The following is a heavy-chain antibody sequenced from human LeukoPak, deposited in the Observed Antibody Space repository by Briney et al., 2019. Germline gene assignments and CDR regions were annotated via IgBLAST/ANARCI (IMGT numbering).Heavy chain of an antibody. CDR3: TAGVGITDFDY. V-gene: IGHV3-15*01. Sequence: ETLSLTCTVSGGSISSYYWSWIRQPPGKGLEWVGRVKSRTNGGTTDYAAPVKGRFIMSRDDSKNTSYLQMNSLQSEDTAVYYCTAGVGITDFDYWGRGTLVTVSS. CDR2: VKSRTNGGTT. CDR1: GGSISSYY. D-gene: IGHD1-26*01. J-gene: IGHJ4*02.